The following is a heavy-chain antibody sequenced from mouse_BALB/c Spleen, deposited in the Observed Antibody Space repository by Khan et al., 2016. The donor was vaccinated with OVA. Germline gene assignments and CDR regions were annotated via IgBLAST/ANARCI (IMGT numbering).Heavy chain of an antibody. D-gene: IGHD2-14*01. CDR3: AREGAYYRSDGWFSY. CDR2: INPSNGYT. Sequence: QVQLKESGAELARPGASVKMSCKASGYTFTTYTMHWVKQRPGQGLEWIGYINPSNGYTNYNQKFKDKSTLTADKSSSTAYMQLSSRTSDYSAVYYCAREGAYYRSDGWFSYWGQGTLVTVSA. CDR1: GYTFTTYT. J-gene: IGHJ3*01. V-gene: IGHV1-4*01.